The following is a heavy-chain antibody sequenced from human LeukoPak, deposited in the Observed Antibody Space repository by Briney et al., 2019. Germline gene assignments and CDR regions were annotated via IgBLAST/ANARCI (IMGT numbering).Heavy chain of an antibody. Sequence: GGSLRLSCAASEFTFINYAMSWVRQAPGRGLEWVSTIGGRDSVTYYADSVKGRFTISRDNSKNTISLQMNSPRVDDTAVYYCAKAGYEYNMFFDYWGQGALVTVSS. D-gene: IGHD6-6*01. CDR3: AKAGYEYNMFFDY. J-gene: IGHJ4*02. V-gene: IGHV3-23*01. CDR2: IGGRDSVT. CDR1: EFTFINYA.